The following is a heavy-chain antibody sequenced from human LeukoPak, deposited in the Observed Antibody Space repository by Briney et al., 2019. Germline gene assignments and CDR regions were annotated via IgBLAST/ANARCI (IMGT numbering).Heavy chain of an antibody. J-gene: IGHJ4*02. CDR3: ARRVDYGDPTFDC. CDR2: IYYSGST. V-gene: IGHV4-61*05. Sequence: PSETLSLTCTVSGGSISSSSYYWSWIRQPPGTGLEWIGYIYYSGSTNYNPSLKSRVTISVDTSKNQFSLKLSSVTAADTAVYYCARRVDYGDPTFDCWGQGTLVTVSS. CDR1: GGSISSSSYY. D-gene: IGHD4-17*01.